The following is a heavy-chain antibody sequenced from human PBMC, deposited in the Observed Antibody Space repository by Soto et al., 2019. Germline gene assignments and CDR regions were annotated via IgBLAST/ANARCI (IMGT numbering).Heavy chain of an antibody. Sequence: QVQLQQWGAGLLKPSETLSLTCAVYGGSFSGYYWSWIRQPPGKGLEWIGEVDHSGSTSYNPSLKSRVTISLDTSKNQFSLKLTSVTAADTAVYYCARYYGWFYRTYLDHWCQGTLVTVSS. J-gene: IGHJ4*02. D-gene: IGHD3-10*01. CDR2: VDHSGST. V-gene: IGHV4-34*01. CDR1: GGSFSGYY. CDR3: ARYYGWFYRTYLDH.